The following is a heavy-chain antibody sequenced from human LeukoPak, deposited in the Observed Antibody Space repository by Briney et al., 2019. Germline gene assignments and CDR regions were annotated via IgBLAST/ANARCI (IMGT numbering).Heavy chain of an antibody. J-gene: IGHJ6*03. CDR2: IIPIFGTA. CDR1: GGTFSSYA. Sequence: SVKVSCKASGGTFSSYAISWVRQAPGQGLEWMGGIIPIFGTANYAQKLQGRVTMTTDTSTSTAYMELRSLRSDDTAVYYCARGLAAAGTRVFYYYYYYYMDVWGKGTTVTISS. CDR3: ARGLAAAGTRVFYYYYYYYMDV. V-gene: IGHV1-69*05. D-gene: IGHD6-13*01.